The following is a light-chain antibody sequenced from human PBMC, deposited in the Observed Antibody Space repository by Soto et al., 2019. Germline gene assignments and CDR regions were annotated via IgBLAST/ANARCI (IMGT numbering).Light chain of an antibody. Sequence: HSALAQRHSVSGAPAESVTISSTGSSSNSRAGYDVHWYQHVPGTAPRLLIFGNSNRPSGVPDRFSGSKSGPSAFLAITGLQAEDEADYYCQSYDNSLSGSGVFGTGTKVTVL. V-gene: IGLV1-40*01. CDR3: QSYDNSLSGSGV. J-gene: IGLJ1*01. CDR2: GNS. CDR1: SSNSRAGYD.